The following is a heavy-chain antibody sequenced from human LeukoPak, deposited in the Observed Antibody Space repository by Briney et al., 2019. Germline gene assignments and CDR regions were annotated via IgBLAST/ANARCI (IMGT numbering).Heavy chain of an antibody. CDR1: GFTFSSYE. J-gene: IGHJ6*02. CDR3: ARASYIKSWSGMDV. CDR2: ISSSGSTI. Sequence: PRGSSRLSCAASGFTFSSYEMNWVRQAPGKGLEWLSYISSSGSTIYYADSVKGRFTISRDNAKKLLYLQMNSLRAEDTAVYYCARASYIKSWSGMDVWGQGTTVAASS. V-gene: IGHV3-48*03. D-gene: IGHD6-13*01.